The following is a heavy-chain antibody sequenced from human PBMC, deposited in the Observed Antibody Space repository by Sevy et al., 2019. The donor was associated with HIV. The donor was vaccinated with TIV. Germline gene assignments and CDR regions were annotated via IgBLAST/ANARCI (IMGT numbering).Heavy chain of an antibody. J-gene: IGHJ4*02. CDR2: ISYDGSNK. Sequence: GGSLRLSCAASGFTFSSYAMHWVRQAPGKGLEWVAVISYDGSNKYYADSGKGRFTISRENSKNTLYLQMNSLRAEDTAVYYCARSYGSGSLPFLDYWGQGTLVTVSS. D-gene: IGHD3-10*01. V-gene: IGHV3-30-3*01. CDR3: ARSYGSGSLPFLDY. CDR1: GFTFSSYA.